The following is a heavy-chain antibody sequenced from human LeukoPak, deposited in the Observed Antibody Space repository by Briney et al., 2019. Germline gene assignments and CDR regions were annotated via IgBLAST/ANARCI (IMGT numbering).Heavy chain of an antibody. J-gene: IGHJ2*01. CDR2: ISSTSSTI. V-gene: IGHV3-48*02. CDR1: XFTFSTFT. Sequence: GGSLRLSCAASXFTFSTFTMNWVRQAPGKGLEWVSSISSTSSTIYYADSVKGRFTISRDNAKNSLFLQMNSLRDDDTAVYYCARSRYFDLWGRGTLVTVSS. D-gene: IGHD6-25*01. CDR3: ARSRYFDL.